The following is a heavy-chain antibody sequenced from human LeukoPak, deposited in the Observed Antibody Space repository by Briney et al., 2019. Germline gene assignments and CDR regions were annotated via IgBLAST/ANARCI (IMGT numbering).Heavy chain of an antibody. Sequence: GGSLRLSCAASGFTFSSYSMNWVRQAPGKGLEWVSYISSSSSTIYYADSVKGRFTISRDNAKNSLYLQMNSRRAEDTAVYYCARVLGATLYYFDYWGQGTLVTVSS. CDR1: GFTFSSYS. V-gene: IGHV3-48*01. J-gene: IGHJ4*02. D-gene: IGHD1-26*01. CDR3: ARVLGATLYYFDY. CDR2: ISSSSSTI.